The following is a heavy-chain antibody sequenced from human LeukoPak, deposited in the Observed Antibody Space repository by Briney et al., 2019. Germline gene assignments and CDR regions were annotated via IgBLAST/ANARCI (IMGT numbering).Heavy chain of an antibody. D-gene: IGHD3-10*01. CDR2: IYYSGST. J-gene: IGHJ6*03. CDR3: ARGPHTSSYGSGSSTQYYYYYMDV. Sequence: SETLSLTCTVSGGSISSYYWSWIRQPPGKVLEWIGYIYYSGSTNYNPSLKSRVTISVDTSKNQFSLKLSSVTAADKAVYYCARGPHTSSYGSGSSTQYYYYYMDVWGKGTTVTISS. CDR1: GGSISSYY. V-gene: IGHV4-59*01.